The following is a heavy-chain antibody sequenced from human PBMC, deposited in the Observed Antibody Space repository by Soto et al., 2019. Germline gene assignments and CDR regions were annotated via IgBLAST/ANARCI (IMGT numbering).Heavy chain of an antibody. CDR2: ISAYNGNT. Sequence: ASVKVSCKASGYTFTSYGISWVRRPPGQGLEWMGWISAYNGNTNYAQKLQGRVTMITDTSTSTAYMELRSLRSDDTAVYYCARIVLAARLTHSSFDSWGQGTLVTAPQ. CDR3: ARIVLAARLTHSSFDS. D-gene: IGHD6-6*01. J-gene: IGHJ4*02. CDR1: GYTFTSYG. V-gene: IGHV1-18*01.